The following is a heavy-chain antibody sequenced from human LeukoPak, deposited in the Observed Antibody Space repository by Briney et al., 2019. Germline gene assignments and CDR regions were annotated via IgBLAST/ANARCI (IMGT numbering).Heavy chain of an antibody. CDR3: AREGKLELRKNFDY. D-gene: IGHD1-7*01. Sequence: PGGSLRLSCAASGFMFGSYWMTWVRQAPGKGLEWVANIQQDGSEKYYVDSVKGRFTISRDNAKNSLFLQMNSLRAEDTAVYYCAREGKLELRKNFDYWGQGTLVTVSS. CDR1: GFMFGSYW. CDR2: IQQDGSEK. J-gene: IGHJ4*02. V-gene: IGHV3-7*01.